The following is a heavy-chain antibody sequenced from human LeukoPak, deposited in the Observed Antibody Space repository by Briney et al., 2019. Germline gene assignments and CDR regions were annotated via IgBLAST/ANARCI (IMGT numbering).Heavy chain of an antibody. V-gene: IGHV4-39*07. CDR3: ARGVEVPAVLIDY. J-gene: IGHJ4*02. CDR1: GGSISSSSYY. CDR2: IYYNGST. D-gene: IGHD2-2*01. Sequence: SETLSLTCTVSGGSISSSSYYWGWIRQPPGKGLEWIGSIYYNGSTHHNPSLKSRVTISVDTSKNQFSLKLSSVTAADTAVYYCARGVEVPAVLIDYWGQGTLVTVSS.